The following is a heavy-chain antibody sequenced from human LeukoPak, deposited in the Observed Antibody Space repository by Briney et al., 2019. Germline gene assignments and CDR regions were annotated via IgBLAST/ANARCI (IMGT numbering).Heavy chain of an antibody. CDR1: GYTFTTYG. V-gene: IGHV1-18*01. CDR2: VSGYTGNT. J-gene: IGHJ4*02. D-gene: IGHD2-2*01. Sequence: GASVRVSCTPSGYTFTTYGVSWVRQAPGQGLEWIGWVSGYTGNTNYAERFQGRVTMTTDTSTSTVYMELTSLRSDDTAVYYCARGEVSASLYYFDFWGQGTLVTAS. CDR3: ARGEVSASLYYFDF.